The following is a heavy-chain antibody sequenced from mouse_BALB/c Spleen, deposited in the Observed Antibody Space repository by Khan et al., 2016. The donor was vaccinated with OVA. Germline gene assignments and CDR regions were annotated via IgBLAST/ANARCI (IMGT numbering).Heavy chain of an antibody. CDR1: DYA. CDR3: ARSVTSTTVVATDFDY. D-gene: IGHD1-1*01. CDR2: ISYSGRT. J-gene: IGHJ2*01. V-gene: IGHV3-2*02. Sequence: EVQLQESGPGLVKPSQSLSLTSDYAWNWIRQFPGNKLEWMGYISYSGRTSYNPSLKSRISITRDTSKNQFFLQLNSVTIEDTATYSCARSVTSTTVVATDFDYGGQGTTLTVSS.